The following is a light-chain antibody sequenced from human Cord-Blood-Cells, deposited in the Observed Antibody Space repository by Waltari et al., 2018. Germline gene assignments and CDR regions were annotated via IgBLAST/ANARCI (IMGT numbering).Light chain of an antibody. CDR2: EGS. Sequence: QSALTQPASVSGSPGQSITISCTGTSSDVGSYNLVSWYQQHPGKAPKLMIYEGSKRPSGVSNRFSCSKSGNTASLTISGLQAEDEADYYCCSYAGSSTFAVFGGGTKLTVL. J-gene: IGLJ3*02. CDR3: CSYAGSSTFAV. V-gene: IGLV2-23*03. CDR1: SSDVGSYNL.